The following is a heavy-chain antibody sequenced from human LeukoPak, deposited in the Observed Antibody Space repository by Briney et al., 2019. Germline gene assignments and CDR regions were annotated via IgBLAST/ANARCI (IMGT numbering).Heavy chain of an antibody. J-gene: IGHJ4*02. CDR2: INPNSGGT. V-gene: IGHV1-2*02. D-gene: IGHD1-1*01. Sequence: ASVKVSCKASGYTFTGYYMHWVRQAPGQGLEWMGWINPNSGGTDYAQKFQGRVTMTRDTSISTAYMELSRLRSDDTAVYYCARRGTGTSVTSPYYFDYRGQGTLVTVSS. CDR3: ARRGTGTSVTSPYYFDY. CDR1: GYTFTGYY.